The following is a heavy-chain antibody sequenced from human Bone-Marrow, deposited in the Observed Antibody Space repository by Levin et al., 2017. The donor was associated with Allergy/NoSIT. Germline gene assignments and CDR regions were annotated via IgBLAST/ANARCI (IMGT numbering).Heavy chain of an antibody. CDR2: INHSGST. Sequence: SETLSLTCAVYGGSFSGYYWSWIRQPPGKGLEWIGEINHSGSTNYNPSLKSRVTISVDTSKNQFSLKLSSVTAADTAVYYCARDPSRIVGATRDYYGMDVWGQGTTVTVSS. D-gene: IGHD1-26*01. CDR1: GGSFSGYY. J-gene: IGHJ6*02. V-gene: IGHV4-34*01. CDR3: ARDPSRIVGATRDYYGMDV.